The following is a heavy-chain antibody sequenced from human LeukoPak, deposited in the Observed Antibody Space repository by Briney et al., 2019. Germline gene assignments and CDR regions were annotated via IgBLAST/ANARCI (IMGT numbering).Heavy chain of an antibody. Sequence: GGSLRLSCAASGFTVSSNYMSWVRQAPGKGLEWVAFIRYDGSNKYYADSVKSRFTISRDNSKNTLYLQMNSLRAEDTAVYYCAKVGGDIVVVPAAIQGGLDYWGQGTLVTVSS. J-gene: IGHJ4*02. CDR1: GFTVSSNY. V-gene: IGHV3-30*02. CDR2: IRYDGSNK. D-gene: IGHD2-2*02. CDR3: AKVGGDIVVVPAAIQGGLDY.